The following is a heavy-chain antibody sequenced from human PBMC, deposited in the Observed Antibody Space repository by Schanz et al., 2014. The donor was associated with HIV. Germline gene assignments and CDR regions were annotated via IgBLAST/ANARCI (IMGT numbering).Heavy chain of an antibody. Sequence: EVQLVESGGGFVQPGGSLKLSCAASGFTFSSSWMHWVRQAPGKGLVWVSHIDTDWSTNYADSVKGRFTISRDNAKNSLSLQVNSLRADDTAVYYCARGLGASIWDYWGQGTLVTVSS. CDR1: GFTFSSSW. CDR3: ARGLGASIWDY. V-gene: IGHV3-74*01. J-gene: IGHJ4*02. D-gene: IGHD1-26*01. CDR2: IDTDWST.